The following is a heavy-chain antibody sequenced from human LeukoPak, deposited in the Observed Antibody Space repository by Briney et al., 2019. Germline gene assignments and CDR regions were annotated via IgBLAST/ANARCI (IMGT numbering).Heavy chain of an antibody. D-gene: IGHD5-18*01. CDR2: INSRSSYV. CDR1: GFTFSSYS. V-gene: IGHV3-21*01. CDR3: TRGSGYSYAFTGRERTKSRLDY. J-gene: IGHJ4*02. Sequence: GGSLRLSCAASGFTFSSYSMNWVRQAPGKGLEWVSSINSRSSYVYYADSVKGRFTISRDNAKNSLYLQMNSLRAEDTAVYYCTRGSGYSYAFTGRERTKSRLDYWGQGTLVTVSS.